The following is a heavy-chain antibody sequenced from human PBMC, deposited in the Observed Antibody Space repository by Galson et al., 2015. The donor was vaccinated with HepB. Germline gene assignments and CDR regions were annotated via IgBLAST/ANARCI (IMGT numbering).Heavy chain of an antibody. V-gene: IGHV3-48*01. J-gene: IGHJ4*02. D-gene: IGHD2-21*02. Sequence: SLRLSCAASGFTFSSYSMNWVRQAPGKGLEWVSYISSSSSTIYYADSVKGRFTISRDNSKNTLYLQMNGLRAEDTAVYYCAKNRYSGDGSNPGDYWGRGTLVTVSS. CDR2: ISSSSSTI. CDR1: GFTFSSYS. CDR3: AKNRYSGDGSNPGDY.